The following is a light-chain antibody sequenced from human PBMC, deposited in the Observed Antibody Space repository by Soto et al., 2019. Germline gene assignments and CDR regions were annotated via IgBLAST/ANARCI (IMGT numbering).Light chain of an antibody. CDR3: HQHVSSPPYT. Sequence: EIVLTQSPCTLSLSPGERATLSCRASQSVSSSYLAWYQQKPGQAPRLLIYGASSRATGIPDRFSGSGSGTEFTLTISRLQPQEFAVYYCHQHVSSPPYTFGQWTKLEIK. CDR1: QSVSSSY. J-gene: IGKJ2*01. V-gene: IGKV3-20*01. CDR2: GAS.